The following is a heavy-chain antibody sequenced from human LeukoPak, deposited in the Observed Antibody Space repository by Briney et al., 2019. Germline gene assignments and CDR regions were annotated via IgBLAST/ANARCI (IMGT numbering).Heavy chain of an antibody. V-gene: IGHV3-21*01. J-gene: IGHJ4*02. Sequence: GGSLRLSCVASGFTFTTYSMNWVRQAPGKGLEWVSSISGSSSYIYYADSVRGRFTVSRDNAKNSLYLQMNSLRDEDTAVYYCARDPDAVYGSGSYYSDYWGQGTLVTVSS. CDR2: ISGSSSYI. CDR1: GFTFTTYS. CDR3: ARDPDAVYGSGSYYSDY. D-gene: IGHD3-10*01.